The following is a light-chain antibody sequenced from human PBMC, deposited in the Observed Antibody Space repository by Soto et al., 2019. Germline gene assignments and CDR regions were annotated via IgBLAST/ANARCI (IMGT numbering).Light chain of an antibody. V-gene: IGKV3-15*01. CDR2: GAS. CDR3: QQYNNWPPKYT. J-gene: IGKJ2*01. CDR1: QSVRSN. Sequence: EIVMTQSPATLSVSPGERATLSCRASQSVRSNLAWYQQKPGQAPRLLIYGASTRATGIPARFSGSGSGTEFTLTISSLQSEDFAVYYCQQYNNWPPKYTFGRGTKLEIK.